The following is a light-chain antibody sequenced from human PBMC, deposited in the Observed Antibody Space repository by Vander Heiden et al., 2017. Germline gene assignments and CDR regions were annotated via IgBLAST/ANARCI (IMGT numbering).Light chain of an antibody. CDR3: QQRSNWT. V-gene: IGKV3-11*01. Sequence: DIVLTQSPATLSLSPGERATLSCRASQSVSSYLAWYQPKPGQAPRLLIYDASNRATGIPARFSGSGSGTDFTLTISSLEPEDFAVYYCQQRSNWTFGQGTKVEIK. CDR1: QSVSSY. J-gene: IGKJ1*01. CDR2: DAS.